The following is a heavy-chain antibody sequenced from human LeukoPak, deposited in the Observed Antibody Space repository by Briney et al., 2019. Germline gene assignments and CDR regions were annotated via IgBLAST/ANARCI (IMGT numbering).Heavy chain of an antibody. D-gene: IGHD5-18*01. CDR3: ARYVDTAMWENWFDP. Sequence: ASVKVSCKASGYTFTSYGISWVRQAPGQGLEWMGWISAYNGNTNYAQKLQGRVTMTTDTSTSTAYMELSSLRSEDTAVYYCARYVDTAMWENWFDPWGQGTLVTVSS. CDR1: GYTFTSYG. V-gene: IGHV1-18*01. CDR2: ISAYNGNT. J-gene: IGHJ5*02.